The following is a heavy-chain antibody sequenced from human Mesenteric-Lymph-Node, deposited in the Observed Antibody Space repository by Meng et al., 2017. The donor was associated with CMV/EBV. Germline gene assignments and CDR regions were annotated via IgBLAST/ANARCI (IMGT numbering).Heavy chain of an antibody. J-gene: IGHJ6*02. D-gene: IGHD6-6*01. CDR2: IYYSGST. V-gene: IGHV4-30-4*08. CDR3: ARDRSSSDYYYYYGMDV. Sequence: SETLSLTCTVSGGSISSGDYYWSWIRQPPGKGLEWIGYIYYSGSTYYNPSLKSRVTISVDTSKNQFSLKLSSVTAADTAVYYCARDRSSSDYYYYYGMDVWGQGTTVTVSS. CDR1: GGSISSGDYY.